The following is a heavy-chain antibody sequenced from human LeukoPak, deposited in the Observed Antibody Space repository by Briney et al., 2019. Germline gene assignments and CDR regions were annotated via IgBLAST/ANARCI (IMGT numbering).Heavy chain of an antibody. CDR1: GFTFSNYW. CDR3: ARRVRNTDWYIFDF. J-gene: IGHJ4*02. CDR2: ISTDGSSI. V-gene: IGHV3-74*01. Sequence: GGPLRLSCAASGFTFSNYWMHWVRQVPGKGLVWVSRISTDGSSITYADSVKGRFTISRDNTKHTLYLQMNSLRVEDTAVYYCARRVRNTDWYIFDFWGQGTLVTVSS. D-gene: IGHD3-9*01.